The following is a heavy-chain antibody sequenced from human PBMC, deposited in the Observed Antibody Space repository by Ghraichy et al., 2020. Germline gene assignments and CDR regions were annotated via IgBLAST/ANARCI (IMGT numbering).Heavy chain of an antibody. D-gene: IGHD6-19*01. CDR3: ARDRSSGWPFDY. Sequence: SETLSLTCTVSGGSISSSSYYWGWIRQPPRKGLEWIGSIYYSGSTYYNPSLKSRVTISVDTSKNQFSLKLSSVTAADTAVYYCARDRSSGWPFDYRGQGTLVTVSS. CDR1: GGSISSSSYY. J-gene: IGHJ4*02. V-gene: IGHV4-39*07. CDR2: IYYSGST.